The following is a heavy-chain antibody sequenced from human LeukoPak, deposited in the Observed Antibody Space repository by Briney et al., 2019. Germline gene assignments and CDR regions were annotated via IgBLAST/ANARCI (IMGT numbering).Heavy chain of an antibody. D-gene: IGHD6-13*01. CDR3: ARAYSSSWYFNWFDP. Sequence: SETLSLTCTVSGYSISSGYYWAWIRQPPGKGLEWIGNIYHTGSTYYNPSLKSRVTISVDTSKNQFSLKLSSVTAADTAVYYCARAYSSSWYFNWFDPWGQGTLVTVPS. V-gene: IGHV4-38-2*02. CDR2: IYHTGST. CDR1: GYSISSGYY. J-gene: IGHJ5*02.